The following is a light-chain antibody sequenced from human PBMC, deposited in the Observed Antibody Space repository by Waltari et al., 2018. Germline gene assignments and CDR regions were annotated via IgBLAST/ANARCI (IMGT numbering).Light chain of an antibody. Sequence: QSVLTQPPSASGSPGQRLPVSCYGNLANIAYNPVNRYQQLPGAAPKLLINNSFQRPSGVPDRFSGSKSGTSASLAISGLLSEDEATYYCATWDDSLNGFVFGTGTNVSVL. J-gene: IGLJ1*01. CDR3: ATWDDSLNGFV. CDR1: LANIAYNP. V-gene: IGLV1-44*01. CDR2: NSF.